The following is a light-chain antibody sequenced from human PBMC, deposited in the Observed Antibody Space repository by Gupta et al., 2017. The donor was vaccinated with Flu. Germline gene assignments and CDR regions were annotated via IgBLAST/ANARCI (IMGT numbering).Light chain of an antibody. V-gene: IGLV2-11*01. CDR1: SNDVGADNR. CDR3: YSHALIGRVTWV. Sequence: QSAPTPPRSVSGSPGQSDTIPCTGTSNDVGADNRVSWYDQRPGKAPNLILYDVNERHQGDPDRFSCSNSGDTAPVTISGLQSEVEADYYCYSHALIGRVTWVFGSGTTVTVL. J-gene: IGLJ1*01. CDR2: DVN.